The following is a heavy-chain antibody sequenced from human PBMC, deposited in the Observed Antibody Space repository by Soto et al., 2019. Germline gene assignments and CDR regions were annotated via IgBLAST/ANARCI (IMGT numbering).Heavy chain of an antibody. D-gene: IGHD3-16*01. CDR1: GFTFSSCA. V-gene: IGHV3-23*01. J-gene: IGHJ4*02. CDR3: AKRGSAWYYFDY. Sequence: PGGSLRLSCAASGFTFSSCAMSWVRQAPGKGLEWVSSISGSGGSTYYADSVKGRFTISRDNSKNTLYLQMNSLRAEDTAVYYCAKRGSAWYYFDYWGQGTLVTVSS. CDR2: ISGSGGST.